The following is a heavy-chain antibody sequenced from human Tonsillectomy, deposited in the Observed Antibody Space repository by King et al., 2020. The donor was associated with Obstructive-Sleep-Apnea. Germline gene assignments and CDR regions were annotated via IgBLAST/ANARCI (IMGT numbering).Heavy chain of an antibody. D-gene: IGHD3-16*02. V-gene: IGHV3-48*04. CDR1: GFTCSSYS. J-gene: IGHJ4*02. Sequence: VQLVESGGGLVQPGGSLRLSCAASGFTCSSYSMNWVRQAPGKGLEWVSYISSSSSTIYYADSVKGRFTISRDNAKNSLYLQMNSLRAEDTAVYYCARYPNVIPNELDYWGQRPLVTVSS. CDR2: ISSSSSTI. CDR3: ARYPNVIPNELDY.